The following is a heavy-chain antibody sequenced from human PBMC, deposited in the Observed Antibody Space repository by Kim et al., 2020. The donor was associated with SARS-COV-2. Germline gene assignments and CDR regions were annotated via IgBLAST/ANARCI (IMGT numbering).Heavy chain of an antibody. CDR2: IIPIFGTA. CDR3: AGGPLETYYYDSSGYYYGEI. J-gene: IGHJ4*02. Sequence: SVKVSCKASGGTFSSYAISWVRQAPGQGLEWMGGIIPIFGTANYAQKFQGRVTITADESTSTAYMELSSLRSEDTAVYYCAGGPLETYYYDSSGYYYGEIWGQGTLITVSS. D-gene: IGHD3-22*01. CDR1: GGTFSSYA. V-gene: IGHV1-69*13.